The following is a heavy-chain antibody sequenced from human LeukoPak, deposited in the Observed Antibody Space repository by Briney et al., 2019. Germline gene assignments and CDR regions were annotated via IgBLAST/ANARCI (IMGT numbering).Heavy chain of an antibody. CDR3: AKDQWLSGGGFDY. D-gene: IGHD6-19*01. Sequence: GGSLRLSCAASGFTFSSYGMHWVRQAPGKGLEWVAVISYDGSNKYYADSVKGRFTISRDNSKNTLYLQMNSLRAEDTAVYYCAKDQWLSGGGFDYWGQGTLVTVSS. J-gene: IGHJ4*02. CDR2: ISYDGSNK. V-gene: IGHV3-30*18. CDR1: GFTFSSYG.